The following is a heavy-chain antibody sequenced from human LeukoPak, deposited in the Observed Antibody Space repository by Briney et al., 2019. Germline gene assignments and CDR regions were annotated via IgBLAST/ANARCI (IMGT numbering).Heavy chain of an antibody. CDR3: ARGIITAIDV. CDR2: IWYDGSNK. J-gene: IGHJ6*02. V-gene: IGHV3-33*01. Sequence: GGSLRLSCAASGFTFNNYVMHWVRQAPGKGLEWVSLIWYDGSNKYFTDSVKGRFTISRDNSKNTLYLQMNSLRAEDTAVYYCARGIITAIDVWGQGTTVTVSS. CDR1: GFTFNNYV. D-gene: IGHD1-14*01.